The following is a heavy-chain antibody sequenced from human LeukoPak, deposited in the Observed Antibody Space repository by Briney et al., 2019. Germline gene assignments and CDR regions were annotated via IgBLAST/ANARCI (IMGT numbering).Heavy chain of an antibody. V-gene: IGHV3-23*01. D-gene: IGHD6-13*01. Sequence: GGSLRLSCAASGFTFSSYAMSWVRQAPGKGLEWVSAISGSGGSTYYADSVKGRFTISRDNSKNTLYLQMNSLRAEDTAVYYCAKDFRLSGIAAAGREYWGQGTLVTVSS. CDR2: ISGSGGST. CDR3: AKDFRLSGIAAAGREY. J-gene: IGHJ4*02. CDR1: GFTFSSYA.